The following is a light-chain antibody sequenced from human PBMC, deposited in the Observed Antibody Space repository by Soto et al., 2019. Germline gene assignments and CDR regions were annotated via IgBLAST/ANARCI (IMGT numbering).Light chain of an antibody. CDR2: AAS. Sequence: DIQLTQSPSSLSASVGDRVTITCRASQGISNYLAWYQQKPGKVPKLLIYAASTLQSGVPSRFSGSGSGTEFTLTISSLQPEDVATYYCQKYNSAPWTFGQGNKVEIK. J-gene: IGKJ1*01. V-gene: IGKV1-27*01. CDR3: QKYNSAPWT. CDR1: QGISNY.